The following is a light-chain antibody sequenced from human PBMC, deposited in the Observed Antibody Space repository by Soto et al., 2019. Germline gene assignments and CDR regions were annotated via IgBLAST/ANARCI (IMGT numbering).Light chain of an antibody. CDR1: QGIANY. CDR3: QKYNSAPRT. J-gene: IGKJ1*01. V-gene: IGKV1-27*01. Sequence: DIQMTQSPSSLSASVGDRVTIAGRASQGIANYLAWYQHKPGKVPNLLIYAASTLQSGVPSRFSGGGSGTDFTLTISSLQPEDVATYYCQKYNSAPRTFGQGTKVDIK. CDR2: AAS.